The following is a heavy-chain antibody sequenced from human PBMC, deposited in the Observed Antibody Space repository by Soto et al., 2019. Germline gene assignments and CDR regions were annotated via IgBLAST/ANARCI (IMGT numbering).Heavy chain of an antibody. J-gene: IGHJ4*02. D-gene: IGHD6-19*01. CDR3: ASSSGWTHLFDY. CDR1: GGSISSSSYY. V-gene: IGHV4-39*01. Sequence: SETLSLTCTVSGGSISSSSYYWGWIRQPPGKGLEWIGSIYYSGSTYYNPSLKSRVTISVDTSKNQFSLKLSSVTAADTAVYYCASSSGWTHLFDYWGQGTLVTVSS. CDR2: IYYSGST.